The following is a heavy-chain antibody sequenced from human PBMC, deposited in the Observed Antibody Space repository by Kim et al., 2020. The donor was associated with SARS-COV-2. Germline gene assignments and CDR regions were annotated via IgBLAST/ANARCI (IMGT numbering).Heavy chain of an antibody. CDR1: GYDFTSYA. D-gene: IGHD3-3*01. V-gene: IGHV1-3*01. Sequence: ASVKVSCKASGYDFTSYAIHWVRHAPGQSLEWMGWINVGNGNTKYALKFQGRVLITRDTSARIAYMELSSLTSEDTAVYYCAREGSGFDFWSGTPDYWGQGTLVTVSS. CDR2: INVGNGNT. CDR3: AREGSGFDFWSGTPDY. J-gene: IGHJ4*02.